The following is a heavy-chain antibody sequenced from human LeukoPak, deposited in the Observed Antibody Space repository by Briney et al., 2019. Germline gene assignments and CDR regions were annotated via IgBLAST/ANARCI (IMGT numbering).Heavy chain of an antibody. D-gene: IGHD5-18*01. V-gene: IGHV3-33*01. CDR3: ARDSAAGGQLWLTY. J-gene: IGHJ4*02. CDR1: EFTFSSYA. CDR2: IWYDGSDK. Sequence: GGSLRLSCAASEFTFSSYAMHWVRQAPGKGLEWVSVIWYDGSDKYYADSVKGRFTISRDNSRNTLHLQMNSLRAEDTAVYYCARDSAAGGQLWLTYWGQGTLVTVSS.